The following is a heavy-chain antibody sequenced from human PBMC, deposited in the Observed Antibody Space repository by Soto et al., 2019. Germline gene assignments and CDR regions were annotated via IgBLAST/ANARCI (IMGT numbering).Heavy chain of an antibody. D-gene: IGHD3-22*01. CDR2: ISAYNGNT. J-gene: IGHJ3*02. CDR3: ARDRSPRVTIIVVVIRAFDI. Sequence: ASVKVSCKASGYTFTSYGISWVRQAPGQGLEWMGWISAYNGNTNYAQKLQGRVTMTTDTSTSTAYMELRSLRADDTAVYYCARDRSPRVTIIVVVIRAFDIWGQGTMVTVSS. V-gene: IGHV1-18*01. CDR1: GYTFTSYG.